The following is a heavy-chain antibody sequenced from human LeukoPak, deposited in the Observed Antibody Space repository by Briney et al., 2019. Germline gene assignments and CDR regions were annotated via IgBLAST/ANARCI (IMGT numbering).Heavy chain of an antibody. D-gene: IGHD5-18*01. V-gene: IGHV3-30*19. Sequence: GGSLRLSCAASDFTFSSYGLHWVRQAPGKGLEWVAVISYDGSNKYYADSVKGRFTISRDNSKNTLYLQMNSLRAEDTAVYYCARETVVDTAMVFNYWGQGTLVTVSS. J-gene: IGHJ4*02. CDR2: ISYDGSNK. CDR1: DFTFSSYG. CDR3: ARETVVDTAMVFNY.